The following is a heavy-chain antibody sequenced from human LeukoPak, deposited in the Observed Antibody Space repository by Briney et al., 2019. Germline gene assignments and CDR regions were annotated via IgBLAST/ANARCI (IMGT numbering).Heavy chain of an antibody. CDR1: GFTFGNAW. CDR3: TTVAPYCGGDCYSVYDY. V-gene: IGHV3-15*01. Sequence: GGSIRLACAASGFTFGNAWMSWDRQAAGKGLEWVGRIKSKNDGRTTDYEEPVKGRFTISRDDSKNTLYLQMNSLKTEDTAVYYCTTVAPYCGGDCYSVYDYWGQGTLVTVSS. D-gene: IGHD2-21*02. J-gene: IGHJ4*02. CDR2: IKSKNDGRTT.